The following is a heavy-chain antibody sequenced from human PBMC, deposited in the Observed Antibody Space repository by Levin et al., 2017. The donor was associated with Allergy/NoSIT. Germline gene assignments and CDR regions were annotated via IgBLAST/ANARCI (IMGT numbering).Heavy chain of an antibody. Sequence: PGGSLRLSCAASGFTFSSYAMHWVRQAPGKGLEWVADISYDASNKYYADSVKGRFTISRDKSENTLFLQMNSLRAEDTAVYYCARGSGAYASGSFIANDYWGQGTLVTVSS. CDR3: ARGSGAYASGSFIANDY. D-gene: IGHD3-10*01. CDR1: GFTFSSYA. CDR2: ISYDASNK. J-gene: IGHJ4*02. V-gene: IGHV3-30-3*01.